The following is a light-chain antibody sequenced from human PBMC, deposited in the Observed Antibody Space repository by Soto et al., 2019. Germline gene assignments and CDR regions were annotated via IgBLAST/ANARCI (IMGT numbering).Light chain of an antibody. J-gene: IGKJ1*01. CDR1: QNVSSRF. V-gene: IGKV3-20*01. Sequence: EIVLTQSPGTLSLSPGERATLSCRASQNVSSRFLAWYQQKPGQAPRLLIYGASNRATGIPDRFSGSGSGTDFTLAISRLEPEDFAVYHCHQFGSSRGTFGRGTKVEIK. CDR3: HQFGSSRGT. CDR2: GAS.